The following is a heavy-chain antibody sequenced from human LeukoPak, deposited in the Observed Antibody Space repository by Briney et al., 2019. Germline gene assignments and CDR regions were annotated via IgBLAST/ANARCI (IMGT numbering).Heavy chain of an antibody. CDR1: GGSISSYY. CDR2: IYYSGST. J-gene: IGHJ5*02. CDR3: ARIVPRLPPRTRPSWFDP. D-gene: IGHD1-14*01. Sequence: PSETLSLTCTVSGGSISSYYWSWIRQPPGKGLEWIGYIYYSGSTNYNPSLKSRVTISVDTSKNQFSLKLSSVTAADTAVYYCARIVPRLPPRTRPSWFDPWGQGTLVTVSS. V-gene: IGHV4-59*01.